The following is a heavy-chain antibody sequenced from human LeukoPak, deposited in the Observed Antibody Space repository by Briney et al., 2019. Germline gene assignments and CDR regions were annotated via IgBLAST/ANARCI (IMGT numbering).Heavy chain of an antibody. CDR1: GDSVSSSY. D-gene: IGHD4-23*01. CDR3: AKASVTTAVLFDS. Sequence: SETLSLTCTVSGDSVSSSYWNWIRHPPGKGLEWLGYIYYSGSANYNPSLKSRVTISVDTSKNQFSLKLSSVTAADTAVYYCAKASVTTAVLFDSWGQGTLVAVSS. V-gene: IGHV4-59*02. J-gene: IGHJ4*02. CDR2: IYYSGSA.